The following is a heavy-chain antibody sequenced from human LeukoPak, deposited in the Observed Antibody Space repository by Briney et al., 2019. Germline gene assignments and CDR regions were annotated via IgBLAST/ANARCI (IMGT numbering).Heavy chain of an antibody. CDR2: ISSNGGST. J-gene: IGHJ3*02. Sequence: GGSLRLSCAASGFTFSHYAMHWVRQAPGKGLEYVSAISSNGGSTYYANSVKGRFTISRDNSKNTLYLQMGSLRTEDMAVYYCARERSGYYPLIDAFDIWGQGTMVTVSS. D-gene: IGHD3-22*01. V-gene: IGHV3-64*01. CDR3: ARERSGYYPLIDAFDI. CDR1: GFTFSHYA.